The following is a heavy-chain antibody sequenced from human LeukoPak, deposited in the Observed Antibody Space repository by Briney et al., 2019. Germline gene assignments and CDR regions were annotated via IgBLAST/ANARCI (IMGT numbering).Heavy chain of an antibody. CDR3: AKDFGRNLGGPGY. D-gene: IGHD3-10*01. J-gene: IGHJ4*02. CDR1: GFTFSSYW. CDR2: IKQDGSEK. V-gene: IGHV3-7*01. Sequence: TGGSLRLSCAASGFTFSSYWMSWVRQAPGKGLEWVANIKQDGSEKYYVDSVKGRFTISRDNAKNSLYLQMNSLRAEDTAVYYCAKDFGRNLGGPGYWGRGTRVTVSS.